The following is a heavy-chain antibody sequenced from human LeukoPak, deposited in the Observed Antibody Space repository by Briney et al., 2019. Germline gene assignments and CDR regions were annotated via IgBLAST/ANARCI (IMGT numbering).Heavy chain of an antibody. V-gene: IGHV4-59*01. CDR2: VYYSGST. CDR1: GGSISSYY. J-gene: IGHJ4*02. CDR3: ARSKNFDY. Sequence: SETLSLTCTVSGGSISSYYWSWLRQPPGKGLEWIGYVYYSGSTNYNPSLKSRVTISVDTSKNQFSLKLNSVTAADTAVYYCARSKNFDYWGQGTLVTVSS.